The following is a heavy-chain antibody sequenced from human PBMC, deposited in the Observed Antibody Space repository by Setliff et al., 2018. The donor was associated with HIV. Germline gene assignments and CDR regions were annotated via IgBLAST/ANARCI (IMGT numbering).Heavy chain of an antibody. CDR2: IYYSGTT. J-gene: IGHJ4*02. CDR3: ARLTTTYYYDSSAYYHPV. D-gene: IGHD3-22*01. V-gene: IGHV4-30-4*01. CDR1: GASIDSGDHY. Sequence: SETLSLTCTVSGASIDSGDHYWTWIRQPPGKGLEWIGYIYYSGTTYYNSSLKSRVTISLHTSKNQFSLKLSSVTAADTAVFYCARLTTTYYYDSSAYYHPVWGQGTLVTVSS.